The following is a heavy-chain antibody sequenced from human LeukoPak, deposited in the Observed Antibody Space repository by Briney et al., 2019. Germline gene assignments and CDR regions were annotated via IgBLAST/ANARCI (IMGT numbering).Heavy chain of an antibody. CDR2: IYHSGST. D-gene: IGHD3-3*01. J-gene: IGHJ5*02. CDR1: GGSISSSNW. Sequence: SETLSLTCAVSGGSISSSNWWSWVRQPPGKGLEWIGEIYHSGSTNYNPSLKSRVTISVDKSKNQFSLKLSSVTAADTAVYYCARLATSDFWSGYYSNWFDPWGQGTLVTVSS. V-gene: IGHV4-4*02. CDR3: ARLATSDFWSGYYSNWFDP.